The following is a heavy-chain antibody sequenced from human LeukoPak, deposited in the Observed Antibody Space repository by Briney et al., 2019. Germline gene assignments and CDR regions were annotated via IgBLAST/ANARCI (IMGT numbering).Heavy chain of an antibody. J-gene: IGHJ6*03. CDR3: AKQLRGFDYFYYYMDV. CDR2: IRYDGSNK. D-gene: IGHD2-2*01. CDR1: GFTFSSYG. Sequence: GGSLRLSCAASGFTFSSYGMHWVRQAPGKGLEWVAFIRYDGSNKYYADSVKGRFTISRDNSKNTLYLQMNSLRAEDTAVYYCAKQLRGFDYFYYYMDVWGKGTTVTVSS. V-gene: IGHV3-30*02.